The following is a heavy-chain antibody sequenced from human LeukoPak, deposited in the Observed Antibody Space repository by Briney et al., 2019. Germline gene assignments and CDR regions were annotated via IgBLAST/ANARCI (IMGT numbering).Heavy chain of an antibody. V-gene: IGHV3-33*06. CDR1: GFTFSTYG. Sequence: GGSLRLSCAASGFTFSTYGMHWVRQAPGKGLEWVAVIWYDGSNKYYADSVKGRFTISRDNSKNTLYLQMNSLRAEDTAVYYCAKDRSASAAAGLDYWGQGALVTVSS. CDR2: IWYDGSNK. J-gene: IGHJ4*02. D-gene: IGHD6-13*01. CDR3: AKDRSASAAAGLDY.